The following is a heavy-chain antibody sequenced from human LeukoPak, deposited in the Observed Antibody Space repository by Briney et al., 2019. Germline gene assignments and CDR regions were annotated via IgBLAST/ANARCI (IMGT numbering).Heavy chain of an antibody. Sequence: GGSLRLSCAASGFTFSSYEMNWVRQAPGKGLEWVSYISSSGSTIYYADSVKGRFTISRDNARNTLYLQMNSLRAEDTAIYYCATGGSDSSDYFFGFYWGQGTLVTVSS. V-gene: IGHV3-48*03. J-gene: IGHJ4*02. D-gene: IGHD3-22*01. CDR3: ATGGSDSSDYFFGFY. CDR1: GFTFSSYE. CDR2: ISSSGSTI.